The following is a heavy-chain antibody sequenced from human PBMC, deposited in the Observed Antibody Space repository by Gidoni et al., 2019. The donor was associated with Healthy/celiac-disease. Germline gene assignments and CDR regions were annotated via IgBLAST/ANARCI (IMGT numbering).Heavy chain of an antibody. V-gene: IGHV4-39*01. J-gene: IGHJ4*02. CDR3: ARHYRSRGRPRIDY. Sequence: QLPLHESGPGLVKPSETLSLTCTVSGGSISSSSYYWGWIRQPPGKGLEWIGSIDYIGSTYYNPSLKSRVTISVDTSKNQFSLKLSSVTAADTAVYYCARHYRSRGRPRIDYWGQGTLVTVSS. CDR2: IDYIGST. D-gene: IGHD3-16*01. CDR1: GGSISSSSYY.